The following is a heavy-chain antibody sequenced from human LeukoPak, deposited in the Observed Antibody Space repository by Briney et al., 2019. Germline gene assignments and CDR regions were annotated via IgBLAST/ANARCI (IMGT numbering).Heavy chain of an antibody. D-gene: IGHD3-9*01. CDR1: GGSITSSSYY. V-gene: IGHV4-39*01. CDR2: IYHTGAT. Sequence: SETLSLTCTVSGGSITSSSYYWGLIRQPPGKGPEWIGSIYHTGATYYTPSLKSRLTISVDASRNQFSLALSSVTAADTAVYYCARHSYDVLTGYYVDPWGQGIRVIVSS. CDR3: ARHSYDVLTGYYVDP. J-gene: IGHJ5*02.